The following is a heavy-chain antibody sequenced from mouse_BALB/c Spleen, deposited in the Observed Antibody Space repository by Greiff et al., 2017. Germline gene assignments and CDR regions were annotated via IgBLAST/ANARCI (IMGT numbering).Heavy chain of an antibody. Sequence: DVKLQESGPGLVKPSQSLSLTCTVTGYSITSDYAWNWIRQFPGNKLEWMGYISYSGSTSYNPSLKSRISITRDTSKNQFFLQLNSVTTEDTATYYCARSRDYYGTSYAMDYWGQGTSVTVSS. V-gene: IGHV3-2*02. CDR3: ARSRDYYGTSYAMDY. CDR1: GYSITSDYA. D-gene: IGHD1-1*01. CDR2: ISYSGST. J-gene: IGHJ4*01.